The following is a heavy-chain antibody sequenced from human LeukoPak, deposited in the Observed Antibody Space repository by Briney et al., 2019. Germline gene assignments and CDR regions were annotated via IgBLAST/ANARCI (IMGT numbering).Heavy chain of an antibody. CDR3: ARDWPGIGLHFDL. J-gene: IGHJ2*01. V-gene: IGHV1-2*02. D-gene: IGHD2-15*01. CDR2: INPNTGDT. Sequence: GASVKVSCKASGFTFNAYYIHWVRQAPGQGLEWMGWINPNTGDTNFAQKFQGRVAMTRDTSLSTAYIDLSRLTSDDTAVYYCARDWPGIGLHFDLWGRGTLITVSS. CDR1: GFTFNAYY.